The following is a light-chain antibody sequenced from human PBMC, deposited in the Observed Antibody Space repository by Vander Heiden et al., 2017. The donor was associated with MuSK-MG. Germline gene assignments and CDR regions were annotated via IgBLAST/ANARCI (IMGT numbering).Light chain of an antibody. CDR1: SSDVGGYNY. Sequence: QSALTQPPSASGSPGQSVTISCSGTSSDVGGYNYVSWYQQHPGKAPKLMIYDVSKRPSGVPDRFSGSKSGNTASLTVSWLQAEDEADYYCASYAGNTYVFGTGTKVTVL. V-gene: IGLV2-8*01. CDR2: DVS. CDR3: ASYAGNTYV. J-gene: IGLJ1*01.